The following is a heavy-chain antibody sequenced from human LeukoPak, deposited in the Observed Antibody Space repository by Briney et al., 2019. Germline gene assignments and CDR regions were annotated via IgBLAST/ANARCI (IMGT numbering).Heavy chain of an antibody. V-gene: IGHV1-18*03. CDR2: ISGHNPKP. J-gene: IGHJ4*02. CDR3: ARTSYSSTWHSDY. CDR1: GYTFSSLG. D-gene: IGHD6-13*01. Sequence: ASLKVSCKASGYTFSSLGTNWVRHAPGQGPEWVGWISGHNPKPNYGRRFQGRVTMTTDTSSSTTYMELRSLTFDYIAIYYCARTSYSSTWHSDYWGQGTLVAVSS.